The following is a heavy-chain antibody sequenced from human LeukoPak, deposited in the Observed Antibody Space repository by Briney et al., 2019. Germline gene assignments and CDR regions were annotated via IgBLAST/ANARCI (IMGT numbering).Heavy chain of an antibody. CDR1: GYSFSSYW. D-gene: IGHD2-2*01. J-gene: IGHJ4*02. CDR3: ARHLSDITSSPNY. V-gene: IGHV5-51*01. Sequence: GEPLKFSGKGSGYSFSSYWIAWARELPGKGLEGMGVTNPRESRTTYSPSFQDQYTIPADKSISTASLQWPSLKASDAAMYYCARHLSDITSSPNYGGQGTLVTVSS. CDR2: TNPRESRT.